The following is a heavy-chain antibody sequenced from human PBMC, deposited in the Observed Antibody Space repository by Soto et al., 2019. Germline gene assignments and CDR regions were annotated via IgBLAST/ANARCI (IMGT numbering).Heavy chain of an antibody. CDR1: GGSISSGGYF. V-gene: IGHV4-31*03. CDR2: IYYSGST. D-gene: IGHD2-15*01. Sequence: QVQLQESGPGLVKPSQTLSLTCTVSGGSISSGGYFWSWIRQHPGKGLEWIGYIYYSGSTYYNPSLKSRVTISVDTSKNQFSLKLTSMTAADTAVYYCVREDGGYCSGGSCIQTNWFDPWGQGTRVTVSS. CDR3: VREDGGYCSGGSCIQTNWFDP. J-gene: IGHJ5*02.